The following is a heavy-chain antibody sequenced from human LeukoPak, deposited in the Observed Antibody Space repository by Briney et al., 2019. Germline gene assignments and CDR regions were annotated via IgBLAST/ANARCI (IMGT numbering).Heavy chain of an antibody. CDR3: AIRSSGWYFAD. V-gene: IGHV4-34*01. Sequence: PSETLSLTCAVYGGSFSGYYWSWVRQPPGKGLEWIGEIYHSGSTNYNPSLKSRVTISVDKSKNQFSLKLSSVTAADTAVYYCAIRSSGWYFADWGQGTMVTVSS. CDR2: IYHSGST. D-gene: IGHD6-19*01. J-gene: IGHJ3*01. CDR1: GGSFSGYY.